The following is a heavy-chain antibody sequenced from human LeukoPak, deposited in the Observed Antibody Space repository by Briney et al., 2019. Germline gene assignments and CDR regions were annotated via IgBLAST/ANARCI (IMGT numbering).Heavy chain of an antibody. CDR1: GGSISSYY. Sequence: PSETLSLTCTVSGGSISSYYWSWIRQPAGKGLEWIGRIYTSGSTNYNPSLKSRVTMSVDTSKNQFSLKLSSVTAADTAVYYCAKHNPRWSDNWFDPWGQGTLVTVSS. CDR2: IYTSGST. V-gene: IGHV4-4*07. CDR3: AKHNPRWSDNWFDP. D-gene: IGHD4-23*01. J-gene: IGHJ5*02.